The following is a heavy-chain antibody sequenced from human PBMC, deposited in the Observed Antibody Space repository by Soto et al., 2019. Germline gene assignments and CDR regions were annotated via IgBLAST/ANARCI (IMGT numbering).Heavy chain of an antibody. J-gene: IGHJ4*02. CDR1: GFNFKKYW. Sequence: GGSLRLSCAASGFNFKKYWMHWVRQAPGKGLEWVSRISDAGSTTTYADSVKGRFTISRDNAKNTLFLQMNRLRAEDTAVYYCYSSVVIPPSVGLDYWGQGTQVTVSS. CDR3: YSSVVIPPSVGLDY. D-gene: IGHD2-21*01. CDR2: ISDAGSTT. V-gene: IGHV3-74*01.